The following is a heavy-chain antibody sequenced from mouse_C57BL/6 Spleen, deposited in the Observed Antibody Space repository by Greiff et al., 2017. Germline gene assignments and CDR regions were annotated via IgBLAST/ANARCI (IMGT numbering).Heavy chain of an antibody. CDR1: GYTFTDYE. V-gene: IGHV1-15*01. D-gene: IGHD1-1*01. CDR3: TRNGGSYGYFDV. CDR2: IDPETGGT. Sequence: QVQLQQSGAELVRPGASVTLSCKASGYTFTDYEMHWVKQTPVHGLEWIGAIDPETGGTASNQKFKGKAILTADKSSSTAYMELRSLTSEDSAVYYCTRNGGSYGYFDVWGTGTTVTVSS. J-gene: IGHJ1*03.